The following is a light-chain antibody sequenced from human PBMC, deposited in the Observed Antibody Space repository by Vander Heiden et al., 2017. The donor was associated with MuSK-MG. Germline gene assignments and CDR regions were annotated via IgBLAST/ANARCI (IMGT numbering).Light chain of an antibody. J-gene: IGKJ2*01. CDR3: QQSYSTPMYT. Sequence: DTQMTQSPSSLSASVGDRVTITCRASQSISRYLNWYQQKPGKAPKLLIYAASNLQSGVPSRFSGSASGTDFTLTISSLQPEDSATYYCQQSYSTPMYTFGQGTKLEI. CDR2: AAS. V-gene: IGKV1-39*01. CDR1: QSISRY.